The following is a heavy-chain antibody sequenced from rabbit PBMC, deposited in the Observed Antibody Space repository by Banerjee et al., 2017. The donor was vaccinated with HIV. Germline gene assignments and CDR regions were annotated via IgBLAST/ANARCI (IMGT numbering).Heavy chain of an antibody. J-gene: IGHJ4*01. D-gene: IGHD3-1*01. CDR1: GLDFSSYG. Sequence: QSLEESGGDLVKAGASLTLTCTASGLDFSSYGIHWVRQAPGKGLEWIACIYTGSGSTYYASWAKGRFTISKSSSTTVTLQMTSLTAANTATYFCARYMADVGDFGSLWGPGTLVTVS. CDR3: ARYMADVGDFGSL. V-gene: IGHV1S40*01. CDR2: IYTGSGST.